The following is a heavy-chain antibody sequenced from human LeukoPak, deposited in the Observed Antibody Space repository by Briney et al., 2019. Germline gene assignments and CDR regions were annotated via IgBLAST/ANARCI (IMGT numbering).Heavy chain of an antibody. CDR2: IYYSGST. Sequence: SETLSLTCTVYGGSISSSSYYWGWIRQPPGKGLEWIGSIYYSGSTYYNPSLKSRVTISVDTSKNQFSLKLSSVTAADTAVYYCASQYYYGSGSGGWFDPWGQGTLVTVSS. V-gene: IGHV4-39*01. D-gene: IGHD3-10*01. CDR1: GGSISSSSYY. CDR3: ASQYYYGSGSGGWFDP. J-gene: IGHJ5*02.